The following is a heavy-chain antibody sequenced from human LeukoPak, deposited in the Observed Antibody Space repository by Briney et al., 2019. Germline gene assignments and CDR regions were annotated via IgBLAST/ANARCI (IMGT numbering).Heavy chain of an antibody. J-gene: IGHJ4*02. CDR2: IYYSGST. Sequence: SETLSLTCTVSGGSISSSSYYWGWIRQPPGKGLEWIGSIYYSGSTNYNPSLKSRVTISVDTSKNQFSLKLSSVTAADTAVYYCARSSLRYFDWLSRSAFDYWGQGTLVTVSS. CDR3: ARSSLRYFDWLSRSAFDY. V-gene: IGHV4-39*07. D-gene: IGHD3-9*01. CDR1: GGSISSSSYY.